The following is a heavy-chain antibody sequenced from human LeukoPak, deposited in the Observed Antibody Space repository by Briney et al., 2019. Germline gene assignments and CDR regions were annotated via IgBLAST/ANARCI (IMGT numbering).Heavy chain of an antibody. V-gene: IGHV3-48*04. CDR1: GFTFSTYS. CDR3: ARDTGGGYSCYDC. Sequence: GGSLRLSCVASGFTFSTYSMNWVRQAPGKGLEWVSYIRSSDRAIYYADSVTGRFTISRDNAKNSLYLQMNSLRAEDTAVYYCARDTGGGYSCYDCWGQGTLVTVSS. J-gene: IGHJ4*02. CDR2: IRSSDRAI. D-gene: IGHD5-18*01.